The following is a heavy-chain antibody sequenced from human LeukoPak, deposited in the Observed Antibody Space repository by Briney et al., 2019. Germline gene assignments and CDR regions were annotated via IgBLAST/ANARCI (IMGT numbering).Heavy chain of an antibody. V-gene: IGHV3-23*01. CDR3: GKGAASRGYTYMAN. D-gene: IGHD5-18*01. CDR2: VSASGGST. J-gene: IGHJ4*02. Sequence: GGSLRLSCAASAFTFRSYAMIWVRQAPGKELEWVSTVSASGGSTYYADSVKGRFTISRDNSNSTLSLQINSLRPEDTAVYYCGKGAASRGYTYMANWGQGTLVTVSS. CDR1: AFTFRSYA.